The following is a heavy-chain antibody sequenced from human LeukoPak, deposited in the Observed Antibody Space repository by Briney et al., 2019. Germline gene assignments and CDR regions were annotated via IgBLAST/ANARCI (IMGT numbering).Heavy chain of an antibody. CDR2: IIPIFGTA. J-gene: IGHJ4*02. Sequence: ASVKVSCKASGGTFSSYAISWVRQAPGQGLEWMGGIIPIFGTANYAQKFQGRVTITADESTSTAYMELSSLRSEDTAVYYCARGTYYDFWSGYPQPRFFDYWGQGTLVTVSS. CDR3: ARGTYYDFWSGYPQPRFFDY. V-gene: IGHV1-69*13. CDR1: GGTFSSYA. D-gene: IGHD3-3*01.